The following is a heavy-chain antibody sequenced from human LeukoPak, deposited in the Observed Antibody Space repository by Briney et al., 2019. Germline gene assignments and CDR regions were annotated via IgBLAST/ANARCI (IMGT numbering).Heavy chain of an antibody. CDR2: INPKTGGT. V-gene: IGHV1-2*02. CDR1: GYTFTDSY. CDR3: ARDGRLTIFVRGIITEGSPPKN. Sequence: ASVKVSCKASGYTFTDSYMHWVRQAPGQGLEWMGWINPKTGGTNYAQRFQGRVTMTRDTSIRTAYMELNTLRSDDTAVYYCARDGRLTIFVRGIITEGSPPKNWGQGTLVTVSS. J-gene: IGHJ4*02. D-gene: IGHD3-10*01.